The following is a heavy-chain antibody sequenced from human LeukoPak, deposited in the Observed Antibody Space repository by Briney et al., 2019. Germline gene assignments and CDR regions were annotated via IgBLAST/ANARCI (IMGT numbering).Heavy chain of an antibody. CDR2: INHTGST. D-gene: IGHD6-13*01. V-gene: IGHV4-34*01. CDR3: ARGSSSWYVPYYYYYMDV. Sequence: SETLSLTCAVYGGAFRGYDWSWIRQPPGKGQEWIGEINHTGSTNYNPSLKSRVTISVDTSKNQFSLKLSSVPAADPAVYYCARGSSSWYVPYYYYYMDVWGKGTTVTVSS. J-gene: IGHJ6*03. CDR1: GGAFRGYD.